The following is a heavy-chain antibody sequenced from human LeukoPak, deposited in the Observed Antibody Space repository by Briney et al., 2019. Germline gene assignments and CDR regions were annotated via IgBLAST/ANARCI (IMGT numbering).Heavy chain of an antibody. CDR3: ASDYSTNY. CDR2: INHSGST. J-gene: IGHJ4*02. Sequence: TETLSLTCAVYVGSFSGYYWTWIRQPPGKGLEWIGEINHSGSTNYNPSLKSRVTISVDTSKNQFSLKLSSVTAADTAVYYCASDYSTNYWGQGTLVTVSS. CDR1: VGSFSGYY. V-gene: IGHV4-34*01. D-gene: IGHD4-11*01.